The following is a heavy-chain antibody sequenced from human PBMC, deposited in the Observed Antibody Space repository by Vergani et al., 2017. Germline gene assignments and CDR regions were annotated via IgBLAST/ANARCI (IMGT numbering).Heavy chain of an antibody. J-gene: IGHJ4*02. D-gene: IGHD2-21*02. CDR3: ARARGGHCGGDCYQYYFDY. V-gene: IGHV1-18*01. CDR2: ISAYNGNT. Sequence: QVQLVQSGAEVKKPGASVKVSCKASGYTFTSYGISWVRQAPGQGLEWMGWISAYNGNTNYAQKLHGRVTMTTDTSTSTAYMELRSLRSDDTAVYYCARARGGHCGGDCYQYYFDYWGQGTLVTVSS. CDR1: GYTFTSYG.